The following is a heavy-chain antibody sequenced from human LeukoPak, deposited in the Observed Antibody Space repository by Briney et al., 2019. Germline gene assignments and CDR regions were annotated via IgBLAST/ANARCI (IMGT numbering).Heavy chain of an antibody. CDR2: TYYRSKWYN. CDR3: ARDPDVRYYYGSGSYFDY. V-gene: IGHV6-1*01. J-gene: IGHJ4*02. CDR1: GDSVSSNSAA. Sequence: SQTLSLTCAISGDSVSSNSAAWNWIRQSPSRGLEWLGRTYYRSKWYNDYAVSVKGRITINPDTSKNQFSLQLNSVTPEDTAVYYCARDPDVRYYYGSGSYFDYWGQGTLVTVSS. D-gene: IGHD3-10*01.